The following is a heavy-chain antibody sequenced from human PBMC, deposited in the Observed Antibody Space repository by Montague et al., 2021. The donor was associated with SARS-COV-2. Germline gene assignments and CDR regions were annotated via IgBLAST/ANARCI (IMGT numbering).Heavy chain of an antibody. Sequence: PALVKPTQTLTLTCTFSGFSLSTVGVCVGWIRQPPGKALEWLARIHWDDDVFYSPSLKTRLTITKDTSKKQVVLTMTNMDPVDTATYYCAHSQTKYSGSYFGGFDVWGQGTMVTVSS. CDR3: AHSQTKYSGSYFGGFDV. D-gene: IGHD1-26*01. CDR1: GFSLSTVGVC. CDR2: IHWDDDV. J-gene: IGHJ3*01. V-gene: IGHV2-5*02.